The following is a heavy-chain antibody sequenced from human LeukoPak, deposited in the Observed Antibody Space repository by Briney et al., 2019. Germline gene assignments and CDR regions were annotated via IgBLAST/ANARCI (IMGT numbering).Heavy chain of an antibody. CDR1: GFTFSSYA. J-gene: IGHJ6*03. V-gene: IGHV3-23*01. CDR2: ISGSGGST. CDR3: AATPGYYYYYMDV. Sequence: GGSLRLSCAASGFTFSSYAMSWVRQAPGKGLEWVSAISGSGGSTYYADSVKGRFTISRDSSKNTLYLQMNSLRAEDTAVYYCAATPGYYYYYMDVWGKGTTVTVSS.